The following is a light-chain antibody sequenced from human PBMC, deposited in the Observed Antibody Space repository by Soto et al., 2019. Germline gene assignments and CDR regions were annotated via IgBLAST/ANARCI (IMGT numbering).Light chain of an antibody. CDR1: QSVSSY. V-gene: IGKV3-11*01. Sequence: EIVLTQSPATLSLSPGERATLSCRASQSVSSYLAWYQQKPGQAPRLLIYDASNRATGIPARFSGSGSGTDFTLTISSLEPEDFAVYYCQQRSNWPYTFGQGTKREIE. J-gene: IGKJ2*01. CDR3: QQRSNWPYT. CDR2: DAS.